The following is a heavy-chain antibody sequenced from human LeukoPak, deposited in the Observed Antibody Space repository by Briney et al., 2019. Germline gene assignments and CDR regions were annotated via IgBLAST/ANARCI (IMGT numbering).Heavy chain of an antibody. CDR3: ARDWGDTAMDPPLYYFDY. CDR1: GYTFTSYY. CDR2: INPSGGST. Sequence: ASVKVSCKASGYTFTSYYMHWVRQAPGQGLEWMGIINPSGGSTSYAQKFQGRVTMTRDMSTSTVYVELSSLRSEDTAVYYCARDWGDTAMDPPLYYFDYWGQGTLVTVSS. J-gene: IGHJ4*02. V-gene: IGHV1-46*01. D-gene: IGHD5-18*01.